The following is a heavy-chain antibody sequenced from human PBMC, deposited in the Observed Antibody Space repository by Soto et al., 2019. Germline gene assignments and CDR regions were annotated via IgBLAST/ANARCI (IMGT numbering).Heavy chain of an antibody. CDR1: GFTLSYYG. CDR3: ARDCSGGDCYY. J-gene: IGHJ4*02. Sequence: GGSLRLSCAASGFTLSYYGMSWVRQAPGKGLEWVANIKEDGSEKYYVDPVKGRFTISRDNAKNSLYLQMNNLRVEDTAVYYCARDCSGGDCYYWGQGTVVTVSS. CDR2: IKEDGSEK. V-gene: IGHV3-7*01. D-gene: IGHD2-21*02.